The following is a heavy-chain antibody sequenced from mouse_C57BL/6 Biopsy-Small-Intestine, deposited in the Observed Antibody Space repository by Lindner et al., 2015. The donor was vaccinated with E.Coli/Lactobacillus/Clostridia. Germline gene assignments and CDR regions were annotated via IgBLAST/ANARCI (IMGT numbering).Heavy chain of an antibody. V-gene: IGHV1-63*01. J-gene: IGHJ2*01. Sequence: VQLQESGAELVRPGTSVKMSCKASGYTFTNYWIGWAKQRPGHGLEWIGDIYPGGGYTNYNEKFKGKATLTADKSSSTAYMQFSSLTSEDSAIYYCARGDYDRDFDYWGQGTTLTVSS. CDR1: GYTFTNYW. D-gene: IGHD2-4*01. CDR2: IYPGGGYT. CDR3: ARGDYDRDFDY.